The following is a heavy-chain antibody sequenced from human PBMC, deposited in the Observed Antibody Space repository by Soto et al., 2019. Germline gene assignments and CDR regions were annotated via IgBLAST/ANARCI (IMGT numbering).Heavy chain of an antibody. Sequence: QVQLVQSGAEVKKPGSSVKVSCKASGGTFSSNSISWVRQAPGQGLEWMGGDIPMLNTAQYARKFQGRVTITADKSTNTPHMELRSLTSEDTAVYYCARDRGGFGDDNWGQGTRVTVAS. J-gene: IGHJ4*02. CDR1: GGTFSSNS. CDR3: ARDRGGFGDDN. D-gene: IGHD3-10*01. CDR2: DIPMLNTA. V-gene: IGHV1-69*14.